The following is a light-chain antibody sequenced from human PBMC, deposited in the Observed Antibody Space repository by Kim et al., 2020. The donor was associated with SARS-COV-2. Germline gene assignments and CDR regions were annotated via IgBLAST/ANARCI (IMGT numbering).Light chain of an antibody. J-gene: IGKJ4*01. CDR1: QSVTNN. CDR3: QQYNTWPLT. Sequence: EKVMTQSPATLSVSLGETATLSCRASQSVTNNLAWYQQKPGQAPRLLIYDASTRATGIPDRFSGSGSGTEFTLTINSLQSEDFAVYYCQQYNTWPLTFGGGTKVDIK. CDR2: DAS. V-gene: IGKV3-15*01.